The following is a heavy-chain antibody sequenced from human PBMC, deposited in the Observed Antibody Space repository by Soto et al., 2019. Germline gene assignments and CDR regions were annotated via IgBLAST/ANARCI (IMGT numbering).Heavy chain of an antibody. V-gene: IGHV3-23*01. Sequence: GGSLRLSCAASGFTFSSYAMSWVRQAPGKGLEWVSAISGSGGSTYYADSVKGRFTISRDNSKNTLYLQMNSLRAEDTAVYYCAKIVYYDILTGYSPGAFDIWGQGTMVTVSS. D-gene: IGHD3-9*01. CDR3: AKIVYYDILTGYSPGAFDI. J-gene: IGHJ3*02. CDR2: ISGSGGST. CDR1: GFTFSSYA.